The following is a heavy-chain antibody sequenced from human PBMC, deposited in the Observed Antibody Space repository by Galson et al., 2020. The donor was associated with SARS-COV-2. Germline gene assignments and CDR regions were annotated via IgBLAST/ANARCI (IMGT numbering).Heavy chain of an antibody. V-gene: IGHV1-2*02. Sequence: ASVTDSCKASGYTFTGYYMHWVRPAPGQGLEWMGWINPNSGGTNYAQKFQGRVTMTRDTPISIAYMELSRLRSDDTAVYYCARDGTAMVTNGFDIWGQGTMVTVSS. D-gene: IGHD5-18*01. CDR1: GYTFTGYY. CDR2: INPNSGGT. J-gene: IGHJ3*02. CDR3: ARDGTAMVTNGFDI.